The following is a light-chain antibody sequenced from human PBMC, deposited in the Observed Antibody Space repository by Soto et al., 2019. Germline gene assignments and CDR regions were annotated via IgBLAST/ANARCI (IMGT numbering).Light chain of an antibody. J-gene: IGKJ4*01. Sequence: EIVLTQSPGTLSLSPGERATLSCRASQSVYNNYIAWYQQKPGQAPSTVIYGASIRATGIPDRFSGSGSGKDFSLTITRLEPEDSAVYYCQQYCSSLTFGGGTKVEIK. CDR1: QSVYNNY. CDR3: QQYCSSLT. V-gene: IGKV3-20*01. CDR2: GAS.